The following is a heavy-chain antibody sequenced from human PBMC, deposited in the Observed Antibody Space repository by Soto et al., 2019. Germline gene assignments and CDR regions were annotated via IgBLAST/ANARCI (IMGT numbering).Heavy chain of an antibody. CDR1: GGSISSSSYY. CDR3: VGSGYSPFDY. Sequence: QLQLQESGPGLVKPSETLSLTCTVSGGSISSSSYYWGWIRQPPGKGLEWIGSVYYSGSTYYNPSLKGRVTISVDPSKNQFALKLSSVTAADTAVYYCVGSGYSPFDYWGQGTLVTVSS. V-gene: IGHV4-39*01. CDR2: VYYSGST. D-gene: IGHD3-22*01. J-gene: IGHJ4*02.